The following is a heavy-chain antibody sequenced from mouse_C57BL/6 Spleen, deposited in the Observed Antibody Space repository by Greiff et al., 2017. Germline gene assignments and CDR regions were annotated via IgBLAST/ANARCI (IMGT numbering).Heavy chain of an antibody. V-gene: IGHV1-55*01. Sequence: QVQLQQPGAELVKPGASVKMSCKASGYTFTSYWITWVKQRPGQGLEWIGDIYPGSGSTNYNEKFKSKATLTVDTSSSTAYMQLSSLTSEDSAVYYCAKGEDYYGSSPHYYAMDYWGQGTSVTVSS. CDR1: GYTFTSYW. CDR3: AKGEDYYGSSPHYYAMDY. J-gene: IGHJ4*01. CDR2: IYPGSGST. D-gene: IGHD1-1*01.